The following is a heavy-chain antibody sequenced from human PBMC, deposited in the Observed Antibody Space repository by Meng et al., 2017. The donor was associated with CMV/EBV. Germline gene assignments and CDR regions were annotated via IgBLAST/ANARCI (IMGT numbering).Heavy chain of an antibody. D-gene: IGHD6-13*01. CDR3: ANSRYSSSWYSY. Sequence: CAAAGFTFSSYGMHWVRQATGKGLEWVAVIWYDGSNKYYADSVKGRFTISRDNSKNTLYLQMNSLRAEDTAVYYCANSRYSSSWYSYWGQGTLVTVSS. J-gene: IGHJ4*02. CDR1: GFTFSSYG. CDR2: IWYDGSNK. V-gene: IGHV3-33*06.